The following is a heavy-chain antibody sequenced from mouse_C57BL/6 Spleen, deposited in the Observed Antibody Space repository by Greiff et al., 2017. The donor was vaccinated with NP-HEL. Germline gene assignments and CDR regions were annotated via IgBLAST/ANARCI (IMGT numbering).Heavy chain of an antibody. CDR1: GFTFSSYG. CDR2: ISSGGSYT. J-gene: IGHJ4*01. CDR3: ASTTVVATDAMDY. Sequence: EVMLVESGGDLVKPGGSLKLSCAASGFTFSSYGMSWVRQTPDKRLEWVATISSGGSYTYYPDSVKGRFTISRDNAKNTLYPQMSSLKSEDTAMYYCASTTVVATDAMDYWGQGTSVTVSS. V-gene: IGHV5-6*01. D-gene: IGHD1-1*01.